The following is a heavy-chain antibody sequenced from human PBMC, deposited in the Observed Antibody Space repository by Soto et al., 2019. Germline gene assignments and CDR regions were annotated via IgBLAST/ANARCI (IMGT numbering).Heavy chain of an antibody. D-gene: IGHD6-13*01. CDR2: IYYNGNT. V-gene: IGHV4-39*01. Sequence: PSETLSLTCSVSGGSISSTTYYWGWIRQSPGRSLEWIGTIYYNGNTFYSPSLKSRVTISVDTSKNQFSLKLKSVSAADTAVYYCARRIAAEGQTFDPWGQGTLVTVSS. CDR3: ARRIAAEGQTFDP. J-gene: IGHJ5*02. CDR1: GGSISSTTYY.